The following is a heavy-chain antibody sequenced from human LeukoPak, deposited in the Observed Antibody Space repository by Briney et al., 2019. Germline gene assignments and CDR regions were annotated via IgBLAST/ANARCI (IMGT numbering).Heavy chain of an antibody. D-gene: IGHD6-19*01. V-gene: IGHV3-49*04. CDR2: IRSKEYGETT. CDR3: TKLGYSSGWYKYYGMDV. CDR1: GFTFGDYA. J-gene: IGHJ6*02. Sequence: GGSLRLSCTASGFTFGDYAMSWGRQAPGKGLEWVGFIRSKEYGETTDYAAASVKGRFSISRDDSKSIAYLQMNSLKTEDTGVYYCTKLGYSSGWYKYYGMDVWGQGTTVTVSS.